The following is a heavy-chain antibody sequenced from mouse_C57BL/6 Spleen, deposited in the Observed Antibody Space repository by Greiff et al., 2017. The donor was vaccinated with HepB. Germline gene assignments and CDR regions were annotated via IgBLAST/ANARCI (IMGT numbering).Heavy chain of an antibody. CDR3: ARDGSPWYFDV. D-gene: IGHD1-1*01. CDR2: ISYDGSN. CDR1: GYSITSGYY. V-gene: IGHV3-6*01. Sequence: ESGPGLVKPSQSLSLTCSVTGYSITSGYYWNWIRQFPGNKLEWMGYISYDGSNNYNPSLKNRISITRDTSKNQFFLKLNSVTTEDTATYYCARDGSPWYFDVWGTGTTVTVSS. J-gene: IGHJ1*03.